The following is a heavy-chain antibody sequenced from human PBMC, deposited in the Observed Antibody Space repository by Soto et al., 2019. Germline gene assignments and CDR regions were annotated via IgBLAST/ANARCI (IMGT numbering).Heavy chain of an antibody. D-gene: IGHD5-12*01. CDR1: GGTFSSYA. CDR2: IIPIFGTA. V-gene: IGHV1-69*06. J-gene: IGHJ6*02. Sequence: QVQLVQSRAEVKKPGSSVKVSCKASGGTFSSYAISWVRQAPGQGLEWMGGIIPIFGTANYAQKFQGRVTITADKSTSTAYMELSSLRSEDTAVYYCARGSKPYGYKWADYYYYGMDVWGQGTTVTVSS. CDR3: ARGSKPYGYKWADYYYYGMDV.